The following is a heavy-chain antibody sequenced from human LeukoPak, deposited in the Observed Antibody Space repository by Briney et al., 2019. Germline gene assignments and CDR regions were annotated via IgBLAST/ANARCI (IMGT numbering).Heavy chain of an antibody. V-gene: IGHV4-39*07. D-gene: IGHD5-24*01. J-gene: IGHJ5*02. CDR3: ARVRARGWLQLRGYNWFDP. Sequence: SETLSLTCTVSGGSISSSSYYWGWIRQPPGKGLEWIGSIYYSGSTYYNPSLKSRVTISVDTSKNQFSLKLSSVTAADTAVYYCARVRARGWLQLRGYNWFDPWGQGTLVTVSS. CDR1: GGSISSSSYY. CDR2: IYYSGST.